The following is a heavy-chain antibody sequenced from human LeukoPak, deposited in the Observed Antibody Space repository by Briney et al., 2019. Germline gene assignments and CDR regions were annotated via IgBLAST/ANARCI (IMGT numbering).Heavy chain of an antibody. Sequence: SVKVSCKASGGTFSSYAISWVRQAPGQGLEWMGGIIPIFGTANYAQKFQGRVTITADEPTSTAYMELSSLRSEDTAVYYCARGGRYYDFWSGYLPVYYFDYWGQGTLVTVSS. CDR1: GGTFSSYA. CDR2: IIPIFGTA. J-gene: IGHJ4*02. V-gene: IGHV1-69*13. D-gene: IGHD3-3*01. CDR3: ARGGRYYDFWSGYLPVYYFDY.